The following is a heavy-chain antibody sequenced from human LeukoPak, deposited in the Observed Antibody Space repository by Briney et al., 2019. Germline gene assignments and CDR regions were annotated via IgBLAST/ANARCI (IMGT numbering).Heavy chain of an antibody. V-gene: IGHV3-23*01. D-gene: IGHD3-22*01. CDR1: GYTFSTYG. CDR2: ISGSGCST. Sequence: GGSLRLSCAASGYTFSTYGMTWVRQAPGKGLEWVSSISGSGCSTYYADSVKGRVTVSRDNSKSTLDLQMNSVRAEETAVWYWPKSSYYHGSGYYRQYYFDQSGQGTLVTVSP. CDR3: PKSSYYHGSGYYRQYYFDQ. J-gene: IGHJ4*02.